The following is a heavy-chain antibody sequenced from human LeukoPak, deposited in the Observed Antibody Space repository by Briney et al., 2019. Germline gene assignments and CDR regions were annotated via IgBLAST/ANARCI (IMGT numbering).Heavy chain of an antibody. J-gene: IGHJ6*02. CDR1: GYTLTELS. Sequence: ASVKVSCKVSGYTLTELSMHWVRQAPGKGLEWMGGFDPEDGETIYAQKFQGRVTMTEDTSTDTAYMELSSLRSEDTAVYYCATVLHYGDCEYYYGMDVWGQGTTVTVSS. V-gene: IGHV1-24*01. D-gene: IGHD4-17*01. CDR2: FDPEDGET. CDR3: ATVLHYGDCEYYYGMDV.